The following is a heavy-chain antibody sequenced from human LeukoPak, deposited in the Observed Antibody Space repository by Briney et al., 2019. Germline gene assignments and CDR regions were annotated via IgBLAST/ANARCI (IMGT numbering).Heavy chain of an antibody. CDR3: AGGGGITGTTTRDPNIYFDY. CDR1: GFTFSSYG. V-gene: IGHV3-30*02. J-gene: IGHJ4*02. Sequence: GGSLRLSCAASGFTFSSYGMHWVRQAPGKGLEWVAFIRYDGSNKYYADSVKGRFTISRDNSKNTLYLQMNSLRSEDTAVYYCAGGGGITGTTTRDPNIYFDYWGQGTLVTVSS. D-gene: IGHD1-7*01. CDR2: IRYDGSNK.